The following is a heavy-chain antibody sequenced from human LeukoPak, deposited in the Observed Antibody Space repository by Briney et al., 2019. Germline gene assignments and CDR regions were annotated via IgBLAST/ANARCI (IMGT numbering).Heavy chain of an antibody. CDR2: ISGSGGST. CDR3: AKGYSSS. D-gene: IGHD6-19*01. CDR1: GFIFTDYW. J-gene: IGHJ3*01. Sequence: GGSLRLSCAASGFIFTDYWMNWVRQAPGKGLEWVSAISGSGGSTYYADSVKGRFTISRDNSKNTLYLQMNSLRAEDTAVYYCAKGYSSSWGQGTMVTVSS. V-gene: IGHV3-23*01.